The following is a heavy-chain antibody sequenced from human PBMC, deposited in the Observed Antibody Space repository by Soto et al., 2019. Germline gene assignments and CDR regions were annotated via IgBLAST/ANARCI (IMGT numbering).Heavy chain of an antibody. CDR1: GGSVSSGSYY. D-gene: IGHD3-22*01. CDR2: IYYSGST. V-gene: IGHV4-61*01. J-gene: IGHJ4*02. Sequence: QVQLQESGPGLVKPSETLSLTCTVSGGSVSSGSYYWSWIRQPPGKGLEWIGYIYYSGSTNYNPSLKRRVTISVDTSKNQFSLKLSSVTAADTAVYYCARVDDSSGYPNFDYWGQGTLVTVSS. CDR3: ARVDDSSGYPNFDY.